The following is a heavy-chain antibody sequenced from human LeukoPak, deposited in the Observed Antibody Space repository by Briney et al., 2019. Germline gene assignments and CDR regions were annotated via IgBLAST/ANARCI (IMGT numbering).Heavy chain of an antibody. D-gene: IGHD3-3*01. J-gene: IGHJ4*02. CDR3: ARGPTYYDFWSGYYKYYFDY. V-gene: IGHV3-21*01. CDR1: GFSFSIYG. Sequence: GGSLRLSCAASGFSFSIYGMNWVRQAPGKGLEWVSSISSSSSYIYYADSVKGRFTISRDNAKNSLYLQMNSLRAEDTAVYYCARGPTYYDFWSGYYKYYFDYWGQGTLVTVSS. CDR2: ISSSSSYI.